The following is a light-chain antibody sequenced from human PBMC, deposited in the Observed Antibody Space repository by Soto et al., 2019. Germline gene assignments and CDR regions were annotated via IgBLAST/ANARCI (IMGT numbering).Light chain of an antibody. CDR3: GTWDSSLGAVV. V-gene: IGLV1-51*01. Sequence: QAVVTQPPSVSAAPGQKVAISCSGSSSNIGNNYVSWYQQLPGTAPKLLIYDNNKRPSGIPDRFSGSKSGTSATLGITGLQTGDEADYYCGTWDSSLGAVVFGGGTKVTVL. CDR1: SSNIGNNY. J-gene: IGLJ2*01. CDR2: DNN.